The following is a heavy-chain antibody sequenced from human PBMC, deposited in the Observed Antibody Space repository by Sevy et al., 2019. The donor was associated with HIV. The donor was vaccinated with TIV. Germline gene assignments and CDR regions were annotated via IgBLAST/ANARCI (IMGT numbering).Heavy chain of an antibody. CDR1: GGSISSSSYY. Sequence: SETLSLTCTISGGSISSSSYYWGWIRQPPGKGLEWMGSLYSTGATSYNPSLESRVTVSADTSRNRFYLKLDSVSAADTAVYYCATPLPSGWYEGTGGYFGLWGRGTLVTVSS. CDR3: ATPLPSGWYEGTGGYFGL. V-gene: IGHV4-39*01. D-gene: IGHD6-19*01. J-gene: IGHJ2*01. CDR2: LYSTGAT.